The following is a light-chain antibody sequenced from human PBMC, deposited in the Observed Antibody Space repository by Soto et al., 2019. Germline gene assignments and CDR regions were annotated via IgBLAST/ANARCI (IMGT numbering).Light chain of an antibody. Sequence: QSVPTQPPSASGTPGQTVTITCSGSSSNNVSDYVFWYQQLPGTAPRLLIYRDIQPPSGVPDRFSGSKSGSSGSLAVSALRSEDEAVYYCATWDGSLRSVVFGGGTKLTVL. CDR2: RDI. CDR1: SSNNVSDY. J-gene: IGLJ2*01. CDR3: ATWDGSLRSVV. V-gene: IGLV1-47*01.